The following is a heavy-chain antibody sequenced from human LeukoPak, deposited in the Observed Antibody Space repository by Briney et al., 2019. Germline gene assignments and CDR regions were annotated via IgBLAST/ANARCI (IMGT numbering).Heavy chain of an antibody. CDR1: GFTFSSYA. V-gene: IGHV3-23*01. D-gene: IGHD6-13*01. CDR3: AQHSS. J-gene: IGHJ4*02. CDR2: ISGSGGSA. Sequence: GGSLRLSCAASGFTFSSYAMSWVRQAPGKGLERVSGISGSGGSAFYPDSVKGRFTISRDNSEKTLYLQMNSLRAEDTAVYYCAQHSSWGQGTLVTVSS.